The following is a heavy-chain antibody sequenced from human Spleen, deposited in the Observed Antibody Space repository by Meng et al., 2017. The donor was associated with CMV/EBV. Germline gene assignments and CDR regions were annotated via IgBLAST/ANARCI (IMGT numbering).Heavy chain of an antibody. V-gene: IGHV3-30-3*01. CDR2: ISYDGSNK. CDR3: ASMYCSSRSCYAQYFDD. D-gene: IGHD2-2*01. CDR1: GFTFSSYA. Sequence: GESLKISCAASGFTFSSYAMHWVRQAPGKGLEWVAVISYDGSNKYYADSVKGRFTISRDNSKSTLYLQMNSLRAEDTAVYYCASMYCSSRSCYAQYFDDWGQGTLVTVSS. J-gene: IGHJ4*02.